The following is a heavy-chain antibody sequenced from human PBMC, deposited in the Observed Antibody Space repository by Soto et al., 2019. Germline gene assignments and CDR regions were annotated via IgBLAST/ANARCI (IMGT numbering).Heavy chain of an antibody. CDR2: INPFDGSR. CDR1: GYFFPSYY. V-gene: IGHV1-46*03. D-gene: IGHD3-10*01. J-gene: IGHJ4*01. CDR3: SRVDPGETSPFDH. Sequence: GPAVKVSCKASGYFFPSYYIHWVRQAPGQGLEWMGWINPFDGSRMFAQSFQGRVTMTRDTSTSTVYMEVSSLRSEDTAVYYCSRVDPGETSPFDHWG.